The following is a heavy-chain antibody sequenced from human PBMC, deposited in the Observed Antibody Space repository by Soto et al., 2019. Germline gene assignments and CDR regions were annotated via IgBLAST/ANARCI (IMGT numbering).Heavy chain of an antibody. Sequence: SETLSLTCSVSGGSVSNKTYYWSWIREPPGKRLEWIGYVYYSGTTNYNPSLKSRVTISVDLSKNQFSLRLSSVTTADTALYYCARTTAVPNTLRSRYFFDYWGQGTLVTVSS. CDR2: VYYSGTT. CDR1: GGSVSNKTYY. D-gene: IGHD4-17*01. J-gene: IGHJ4*02. V-gene: IGHV4-61*01. CDR3: ARTTAVPNTLRSRYFFDY.